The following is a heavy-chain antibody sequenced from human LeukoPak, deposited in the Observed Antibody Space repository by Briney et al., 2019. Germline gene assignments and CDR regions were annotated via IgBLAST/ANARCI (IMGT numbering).Heavy chain of an antibody. J-gene: IGHJ3*02. CDR1: GGSISSYY. CDR3: AGFGEFRSGRDFFDI. CDR2: IYYSGST. V-gene: IGHV4-59*08. Sequence: SETLSLTCTVSGGSISSYYWSWIRQPPGKGLEWIGYIYYSGSTNYNPSLKSRVTISVDTSKNQFSLKLSAVTAAETAVYYCAGFGEFRSGRDFFDIWGKGKMVTVSP. D-gene: IGHD3-16*01.